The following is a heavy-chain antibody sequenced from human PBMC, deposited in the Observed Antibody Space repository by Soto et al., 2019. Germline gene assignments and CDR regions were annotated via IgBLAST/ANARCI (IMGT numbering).Heavy chain of an antibody. CDR1: GGSFSNYG. J-gene: IGHJ6*02. CDR2: IIPVFGTP. CDR3: ARGDATKIVVTTYYGLDV. Sequence: QVQVVQSGAEVKKPGSSVKVSCKASGGSFSNYGISWVRQAPGQGLGWMGGIIPVFGTPHYAQKFQDRVTITADESTSTVYMEVSSLTSEDTAVYYCARGDATKIVVTTYYGLDVWGQGTTVTVSS. D-gene: IGHD3-22*01. V-gene: IGHV1-69*12.